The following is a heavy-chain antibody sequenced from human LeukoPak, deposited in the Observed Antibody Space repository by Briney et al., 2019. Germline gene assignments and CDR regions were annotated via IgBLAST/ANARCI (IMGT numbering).Heavy chain of an antibody. CDR1: GYTFTSYG. CDR2: ISAYNGNT. V-gene: IGHV1-18*01. D-gene: IGHD3-16*02. CDR3: ARVAYDYVWGSYPEGYYYYYMGV. J-gene: IGHJ6*03. Sequence: ASVKVSCKASGYTFTSYGISWVRQAPGQGLEWLGWISAYNGNTNYAQKLQGSVTMTTDTSTSTAYMELRSLRSDDTAVYYCARVAYDYVWGSYPEGYYYYYMGVWGKGTTVTVSS.